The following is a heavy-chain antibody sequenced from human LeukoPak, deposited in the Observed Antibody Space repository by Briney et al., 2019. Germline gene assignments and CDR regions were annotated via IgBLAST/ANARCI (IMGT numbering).Heavy chain of an antibody. Sequence: PSETLSLTCAVYGGSFSGYYWSWIRQPPGKGLEWIGEINHSGSTNYNPSLKSRVTISVDTSKNQFSLKLSSVTAADTAVYYCARGRRFGSGWHLRDWYFDLWGRGTLVTVSS. CDR2: INHSGST. CDR1: GGSFSGYY. V-gene: IGHV4-34*01. CDR3: ARGRRFGSGWHLRDWYFDL. D-gene: IGHD6-19*01. J-gene: IGHJ2*01.